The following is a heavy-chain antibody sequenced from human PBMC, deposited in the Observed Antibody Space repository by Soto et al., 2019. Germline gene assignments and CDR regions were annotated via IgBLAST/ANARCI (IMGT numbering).Heavy chain of an antibody. CDR3: AASGRRWLQNPFDY. CDR2: TYSDDRT. J-gene: IGHJ4*02. Sequence: EVQLVESGGDLVQPGGSLRLSCAASGFSVSNNYMSWARQAPGKGLEWVSVTYSDDRTHYADSVKGRFTISRDNSKNTLFLQMNSLRVADTAVYYCAASGRRWLQNPFDYWGQGTLVTVSS. CDR1: GFSVSNNY. V-gene: IGHV3-66*01. D-gene: IGHD5-12*01.